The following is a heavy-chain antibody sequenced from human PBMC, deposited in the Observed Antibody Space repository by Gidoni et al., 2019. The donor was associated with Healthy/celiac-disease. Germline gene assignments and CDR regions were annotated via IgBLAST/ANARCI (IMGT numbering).Heavy chain of an antibody. J-gene: IGHJ3*02. D-gene: IGHD6-19*01. CDR2: MNWNGGST. CDR3: ANLAGSGGPGDAFDI. CDR1: GSTFADYG. V-gene: IGHV3-20*04. Sequence: EVQLVESGGGVVRPGGSLRRSCAASGSTFADYGMCWVLQGPGKGLEWVSGMNWNGGSTGYADSVKGRFTISRDNAKNSLYLQMNSLRAEDTALYYCANLAGSGGPGDAFDIWGQGTIVTVSS.